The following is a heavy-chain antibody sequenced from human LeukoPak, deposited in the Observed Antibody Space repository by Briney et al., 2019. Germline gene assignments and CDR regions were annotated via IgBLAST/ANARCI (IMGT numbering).Heavy chain of an antibody. CDR3: ARGEYSSSWYPFDY. J-gene: IGHJ4*02. D-gene: IGHD6-13*01. V-gene: IGHV1-8*03. Sequence: ASVKVSCKASGYSFTKYDINWVRQATGQGLEWMGWMNPTSGNTGYAQKFQGRLTITKDTSTNTAYMELSSLRAEDTAVYYCARGEYSSSWYPFDYWGQGSLVTVSS. CDR2: MNPTSGNT. CDR1: GYSFTKYD.